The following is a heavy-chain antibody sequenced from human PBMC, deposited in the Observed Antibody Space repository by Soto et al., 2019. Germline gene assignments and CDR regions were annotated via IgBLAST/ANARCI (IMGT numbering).Heavy chain of an antibody. CDR3: AAGGVTSVAQFDY. D-gene: IGHD3-16*01. J-gene: IGHJ4*02. Sequence: EVQLVESGGGLVQPGGSLRLSCAASGFTFSNYAMHWVRQPTGKGLVWVSGIGAAGDTYYPGSVKGRFTISRENAKNSLYLQMNSLRAGDTAVYYCAAGGVTSVAQFDYWGQGTLVTVSS. CDR1: GFTFSNYA. V-gene: IGHV3-13*01. CDR2: IGAAGDT.